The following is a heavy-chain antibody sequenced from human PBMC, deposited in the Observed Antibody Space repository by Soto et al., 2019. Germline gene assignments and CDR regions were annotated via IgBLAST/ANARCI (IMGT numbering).Heavy chain of an antibody. CDR2: ISGSGGST. D-gene: IGHD1-26*01. CDR1: GFTFSSYA. J-gene: IGHJ3*02. CDR3: AKTTGSSYDAFDI. V-gene: IGHV3-23*01. Sequence: GGSLRLSCAASGFTFSSYAMSWVRQAPGKGLEWVSAISGSGGSTYYADAVKGRFTISRDNSKNTLYLQMNSLRAEDTAVYYCAKTTGSSYDAFDIWGQGTMVTVSS.